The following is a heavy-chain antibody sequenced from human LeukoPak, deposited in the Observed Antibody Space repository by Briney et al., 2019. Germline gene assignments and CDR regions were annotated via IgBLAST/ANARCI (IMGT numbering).Heavy chain of an antibody. CDR3: AGGALQTGWFGELNNGLFDY. V-gene: IGHV3-33*01. CDR2: IWYDGSNK. D-gene: IGHD3-10*01. CDR1: GFTFSSYG. J-gene: IGHJ4*02. Sequence: GGSLRLSCAASGFTFSSYGMHWVRQAPGKGLEWVAVIWYDGSNKYYADSEKGRFTISRDNSKNTLYLQMNSPRAEDTAVYYCAGGALQTGWFGELNNGLFDYWGQGTLVTVSS.